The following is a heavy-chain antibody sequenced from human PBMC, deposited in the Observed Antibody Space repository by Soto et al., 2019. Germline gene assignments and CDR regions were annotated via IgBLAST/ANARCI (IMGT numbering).Heavy chain of an antibody. Sequence: QLRLQESGPGLVKPSETLSLTCTVSGDSISRSRYYWGWIRQSPGKGLEWIGSIYYSGSTYYNLSLKSRIPMSIDTSKRPFSLNLSPVTAADTAVYYCATEGGIVDANWFGPWGQGIWVTVSA. D-gene: IGHD2-8*01. CDR1: GDSISRSRYY. J-gene: IGHJ5*02. CDR2: IYYSGST. V-gene: IGHV4-39*02. CDR3: ATEGGIVDANWFGP.